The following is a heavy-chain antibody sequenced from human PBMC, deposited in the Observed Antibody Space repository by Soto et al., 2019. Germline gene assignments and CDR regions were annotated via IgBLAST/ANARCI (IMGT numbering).Heavy chain of an antibody. CDR1: GYSVTSSDYY. CDR3: APLSVSLSGPYGIHV. V-gene: IGHV4-39*01. D-gene: IGHD2-15*01. CDR2: MFYSGLT. J-gene: IGHJ6*02. Sequence: LSLTCSVSGYSVTSSDYYWAWIRQPPGKGLEWIGSMFYSGLTYYNPSLKSRVTLSVDTSKNQFSVRLNSVTAADTAVYYCAPLSVSLSGPYGIHVWGQGTTVTVSS.